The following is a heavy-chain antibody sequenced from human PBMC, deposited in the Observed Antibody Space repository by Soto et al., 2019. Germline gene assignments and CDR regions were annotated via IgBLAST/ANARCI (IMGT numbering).Heavy chain of an antibody. V-gene: IGHV5-51*01. CDR2: IYPGDSDT. Sequence: GESLKISCKGSGYIFTSYWIGWGLQGPGKGLEWMGIIYPGDSDTRYSPSFQGQVTISADKSISTAYLQWSSLKASDTAMYYCATPGRGESGTLDYWGQGTLVTVSS. D-gene: IGHD1-1*01. J-gene: IGHJ4*02. CDR3: ATPGRGESGTLDY. CDR1: GYIFTSYW.